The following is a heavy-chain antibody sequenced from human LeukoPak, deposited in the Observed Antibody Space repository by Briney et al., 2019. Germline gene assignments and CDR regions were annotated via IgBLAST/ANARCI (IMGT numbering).Heavy chain of an antibody. Sequence: ASVRVSCKASGYTFTDYYMHWVRQAPGQGLEWMGWINPNSGGTNYAQKFQGRVTMTRDTSISTAYMELSRLRSEDTAVYYCARSDGYNYFLLDYWGQGTLVTVSS. CDR3: ARSDGYNYFLLDY. CDR1: GYTFTDYY. CDR2: INPNSGGT. V-gene: IGHV1-2*02. D-gene: IGHD5-24*01. J-gene: IGHJ4*02.